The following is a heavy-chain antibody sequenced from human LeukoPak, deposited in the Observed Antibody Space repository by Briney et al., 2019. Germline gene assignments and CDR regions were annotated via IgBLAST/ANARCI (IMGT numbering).Heavy chain of an antibody. CDR1: GFTFISYE. CDR3: AREDYYDSSGYIDY. V-gene: IGHV3-48*03. Sequence: GGSLRLSCAASGFTFISYEMNWVRQAPGKGLEWGSYISRGGGTIYYADSVKGRFTISRDNVKNSLYLQMNSLRAEDTAVYYCAREDYYDSSGYIDYWGQGTLVTVSS. J-gene: IGHJ4*02. CDR2: ISRGGGTI. D-gene: IGHD3-22*01.